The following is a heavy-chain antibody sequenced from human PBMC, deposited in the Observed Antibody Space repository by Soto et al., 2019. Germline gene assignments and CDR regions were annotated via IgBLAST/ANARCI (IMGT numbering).Heavy chain of an antibody. CDR3: ARFWSFYVFGSGETLKSRFFYY. V-gene: IGHV1-8*01. Sequence: QEQLVQSGAEVKKPGASVKVSCKASGYTFTSYDINWVRRATGQGLEWMGWMNPNSGDTGYAQNFQGRVTMTRNTPITTAYMELGGLRSEDRAVYYCARFWSFYVFGSGETLKSRFFYY. CDR2: MNPNSGDT. J-gene: IGHJ6*01. CDR1: GYTFTSYD. D-gene: IGHD3-3*01.